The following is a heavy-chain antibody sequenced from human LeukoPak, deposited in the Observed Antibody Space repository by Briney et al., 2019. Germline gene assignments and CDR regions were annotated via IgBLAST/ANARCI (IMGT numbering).Heavy chain of an antibody. CDR3: AKATSGYSSSWYVFDP. CDR1: GFTFSSYA. CDR2: ISGSGGST. D-gene: IGHD6-13*01. V-gene: IGHV3-23*01. J-gene: IGHJ5*02. Sequence: GGSLRLSCAASGFTFSSYAMSWVRQAPGKGLEWVSAISGSGGSTYYADSVKGRFTISRDNSKNALYLQMNSLRAEDTAVYYCAKATSGYSSSWYVFDPWGQGTLVTVSS.